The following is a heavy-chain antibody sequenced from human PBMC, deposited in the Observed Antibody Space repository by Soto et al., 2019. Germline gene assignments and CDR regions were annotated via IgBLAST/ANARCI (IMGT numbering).Heavy chain of an antibody. Sequence: GGSLRLSCAASGFTFSSYGMHWVRQAPGKGLEGVAVIWYDGSNKYYADSVKGRFTISRDNSKNTLYLQMNSLRAEDTAVYYCARTDSSGYRFDYWGQGTLVTVSS. CDR3: ARTDSSGYRFDY. D-gene: IGHD3-22*01. CDR2: IWYDGSNK. V-gene: IGHV3-33*01. CDR1: GFTFSSYG. J-gene: IGHJ4*02.